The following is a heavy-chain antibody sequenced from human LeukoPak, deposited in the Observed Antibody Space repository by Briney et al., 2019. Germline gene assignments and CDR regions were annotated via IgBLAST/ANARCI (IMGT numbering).Heavy chain of an antibody. Sequence: GGSLRLSCAASGFTFSSYAMHWVRQAPGKGLEWVAVISYDGSNKYYADSVKGRFTISRDNSKNTLYLQMNSLRAEDTAVYYCARDPPYGGDHYFDYWGQGTLVTVSS. J-gene: IGHJ4*02. CDR1: GFTFSSYA. V-gene: IGHV3-30-3*01. D-gene: IGHD2-21*02. CDR3: ARDPPYGGDHYFDY. CDR2: ISYDGSNK.